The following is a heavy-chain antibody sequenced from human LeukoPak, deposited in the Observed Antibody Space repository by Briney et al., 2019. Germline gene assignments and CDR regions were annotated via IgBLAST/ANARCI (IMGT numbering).Heavy chain of an antibody. J-gene: IGHJ4*02. D-gene: IGHD6-13*01. Sequence: SETLSLTCAVSGYSISSGYYWGWIRQPPGKGLEWIGSIYHSGSTYYNPSLKSRVTISVDTSKNQFSLKLSSVTAADTAVYYCARGYSTSWTYYLDHWGQGALVTVSS. CDR2: IYHSGST. CDR1: GYSISSGYY. CDR3: ARGYSTSWTYYLDH. V-gene: IGHV4-38-2*01.